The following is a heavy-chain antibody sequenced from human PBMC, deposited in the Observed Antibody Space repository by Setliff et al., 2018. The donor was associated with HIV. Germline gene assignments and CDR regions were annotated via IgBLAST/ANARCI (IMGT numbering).Heavy chain of an antibody. Sequence: PGGSLRLSCTASGFTSGDYAMNWVRQAPGKGLEWVGFIRSKAYGETSEYAASVKGRFTISRDDSRSITYLQMNSLKTEDTAVYYCTTRWFDPWGQGTLVTVSS. V-gene: IGHV3-49*04. J-gene: IGHJ5*02. CDR1: GFTSGDYA. CDR2: IRSKAYGETS. CDR3: TTRWFDP.